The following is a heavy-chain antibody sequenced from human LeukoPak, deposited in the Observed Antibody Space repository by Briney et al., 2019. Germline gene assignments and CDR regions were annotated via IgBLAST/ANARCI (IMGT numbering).Heavy chain of an antibody. V-gene: IGHV3-23*01. CDR2: ISGSGGGA. CDR3: AKDGAGYSSGLFDS. D-gene: IGHD6-19*01. J-gene: IGHJ4*02. CDR1: GFTFTSYA. Sequence: GGSLRLSCAASGFTFTSYAVSWVRQPPGRGLEWVSAISGSGGGAYYAESVKGRFTVSSDNSENTLYLQMNSLRADDTAVYYCAKDGAGYSSGLFDSWGQGALVTVSA.